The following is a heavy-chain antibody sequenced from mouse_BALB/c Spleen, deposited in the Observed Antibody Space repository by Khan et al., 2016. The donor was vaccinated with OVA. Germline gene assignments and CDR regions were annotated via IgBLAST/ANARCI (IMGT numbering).Heavy chain of an antibody. Sequence: QIQLVQSGPEVKKPGETVKISCKASGHTFTKFGMNWVKQAPGKGLKWMGWINTYTGGPTYADDFNGRFAFSLETSASTAYLQINNLKNEDTATYFCARPPYFSYVLDNWGQGTSVTVSS. V-gene: IGHV9-3-1*01. J-gene: IGHJ4*01. CDR2: INTYTGGP. CDR3: ARPPYFSYVLDN. D-gene: IGHD2-10*01. CDR1: GHTFTKFG.